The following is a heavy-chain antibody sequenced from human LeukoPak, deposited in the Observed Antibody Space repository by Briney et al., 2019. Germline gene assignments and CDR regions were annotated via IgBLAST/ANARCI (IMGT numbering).Heavy chain of an antibody. J-gene: IGHJ5*02. CDR3: AAEVGVVVAATWFDP. CDR1: GYTFTSYY. V-gene: IGHV1-46*01. D-gene: IGHD2-15*01. CDR2: INPSGGST. Sequence: GASVKVSCKASGYTFTSYYMHWVRQAPGQGLEWMGIINPSGGSTSYAQKFQERVTITRDMSTSTAYMELSSLRSEDTAVYYCAAEVGVVVAATWFDPWGQGTLVTVSS.